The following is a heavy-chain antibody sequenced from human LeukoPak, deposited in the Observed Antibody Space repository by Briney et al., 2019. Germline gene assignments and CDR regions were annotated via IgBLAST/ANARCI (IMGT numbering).Heavy chain of an antibody. V-gene: IGHV3-21*01. D-gene: IGHD6-25*01. CDR3: ARDAPLYNSDPTTNYYYYYYMDV. J-gene: IGHJ6*03. CDR1: GFTFSSYS. Sequence: GGSLRLSCAASGFTFSSYSMNWVRQAPGKGLEWVSSISSSSSYIYYADSVKGRFTISRDNAKNSLYLQINSLRAEDTAVYYCARDAPLYNSDPTTNYYYYYYMDVWGKGTTVTVSS. CDR2: ISSSSSYI.